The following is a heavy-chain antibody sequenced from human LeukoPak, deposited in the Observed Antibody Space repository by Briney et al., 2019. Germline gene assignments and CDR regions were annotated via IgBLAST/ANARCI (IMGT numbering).Heavy chain of an antibody. J-gene: IGHJ4*02. V-gene: IGHV3-7*03. CDR1: GFTFSGFW. CDR2: IKQDGSDK. Sequence: PGGSLRLSCAASGFTFSGFWMTWVRQAPGKGLAWVANIKQDGSDKHYVDSVEGRFTISRDNAKSSLYLQLSSLRAEDTAVYYCAREQRTFDYWGQGILVTVSS. CDR3: AREQRTFDY. D-gene: IGHD5-24*01.